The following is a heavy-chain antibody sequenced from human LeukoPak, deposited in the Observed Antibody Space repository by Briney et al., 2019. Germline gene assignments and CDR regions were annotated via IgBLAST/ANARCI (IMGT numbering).Heavy chain of an antibody. CDR3: ARASTAAVAY. Sequence: SETLSLTCAVYGGSFSGYYWSWIRQPPGKGPEWIGEINHSGSTNYNPSLKSRVTISVDTSKNQFSLKLSSVTAADTAVYYCARASTAAVAYWGQGTLVTVSS. CDR2: INHSGST. V-gene: IGHV4-34*01. J-gene: IGHJ4*02. CDR1: GGSFSGYY. D-gene: IGHD6-25*01.